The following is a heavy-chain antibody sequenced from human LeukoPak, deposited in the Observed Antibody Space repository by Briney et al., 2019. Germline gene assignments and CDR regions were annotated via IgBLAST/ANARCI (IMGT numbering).Heavy chain of an antibody. V-gene: IGHV3-21*04. CDR2: ISSGSTYI. CDR1: EFTFSTYS. J-gene: IGHJ4*02. CDR3: ARESSGGRPNDY. D-gene: IGHD6-25*01. Sequence: PGGSLRLSCAASEFTFSTYSMNWVRQAPGKGLEWVSSISSGSTYIYYADSVKGRFTISRDNAKNSLYLQMNSLRAEDTAVYYCARESSGGRPNDYWGQGTLVTVSS.